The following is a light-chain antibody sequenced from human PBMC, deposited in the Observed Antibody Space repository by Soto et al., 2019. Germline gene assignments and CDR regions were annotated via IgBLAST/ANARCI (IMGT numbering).Light chain of an antibody. CDR3: QQSYNSPQT. J-gene: IGKJ1*01. CDR2: AAS. V-gene: IGKV1-39*01. Sequence: IQMTHSPSSLSASVGDRVTITCRSSQSISSYLNWYQQKPGKAPKLLIYAASSLQSGVPSRFSGSGSGTDFTLTINSLQPEDFATYSCQQSYNSPQTFGQGTKVAIK. CDR1: QSISSY.